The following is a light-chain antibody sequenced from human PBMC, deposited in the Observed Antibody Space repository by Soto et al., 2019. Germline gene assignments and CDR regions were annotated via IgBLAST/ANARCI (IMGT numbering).Light chain of an antibody. CDR1: QDMSHF. CDR3: QQYHSYPAT. J-gene: IGKJ4*01. Sequence: DIQMTQSPSSLSASVGDRVTITCRASQDMSHFLAWFHQKPGKAPKSLISGASSLQSGVPSKFSGSGSGTEFTLTISSLQPEDFGTYYCQQYHSYPATFGGGTKVEIK. V-gene: IGKV1-16*02. CDR2: GAS.